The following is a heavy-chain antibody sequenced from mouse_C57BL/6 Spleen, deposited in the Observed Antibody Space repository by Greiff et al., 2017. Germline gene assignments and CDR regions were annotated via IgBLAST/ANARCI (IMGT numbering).Heavy chain of an antibody. D-gene: IGHD3-2*02. CDR2: IDPSDSET. V-gene: IGHV1-52*01. CDR3: ARSPEDSSGYDAMDY. J-gene: IGHJ4*01. Sequence: VQLQQSGAELVRPGSSVKLSCKASGYTFTSYWMHWVKQRPIQGLEWIGNIDPSDSETHYNQKFKDKATLTVDKSSSTAYMQLSSLTSEDSAVYYCARSPEDSSGYDAMDYWGQGTSVTVSS. CDR1: GYTFTSYW.